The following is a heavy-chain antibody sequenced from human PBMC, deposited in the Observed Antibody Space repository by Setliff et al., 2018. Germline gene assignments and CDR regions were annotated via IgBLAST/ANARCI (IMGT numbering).Heavy chain of an antibody. Sequence: ASVKVSCKASGYTFTSYYMHWVRQAPGQGLEWMGWINAGNGNTKYSQKFQGRVTITRDTSASTAYMELSSLRSEDTAVYYCARRGRAGTSGHADGYWGQGTLVTVSS. CDR3: ARRGRAGTSGHADGY. D-gene: IGHD3-10*01. J-gene: IGHJ4*02. CDR1: GYTFTSYY. CDR2: INAGNGNT. V-gene: IGHV1-3*01.